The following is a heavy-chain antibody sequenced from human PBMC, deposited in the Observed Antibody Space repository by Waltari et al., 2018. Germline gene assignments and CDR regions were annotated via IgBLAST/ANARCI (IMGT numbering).Heavy chain of an antibody. CDR3: ARGPYYYDSSGPRGSYNWFDP. V-gene: IGHV4-59*11. CDR1: GGSISSHY. D-gene: IGHD3-22*01. Sequence: QVQLQESGPGLVKPSETLSLTCTVSGGSISSHYWSWIRQPPGKGLGWIGYIYYSGSTNYNPSLKSRVTISVDTSKNQFSLKLSSVTAADTAVYYCARGPYYYDSSGPRGSYNWFDPWGQGTLVTVSS. CDR2: IYYSGST. J-gene: IGHJ5*02.